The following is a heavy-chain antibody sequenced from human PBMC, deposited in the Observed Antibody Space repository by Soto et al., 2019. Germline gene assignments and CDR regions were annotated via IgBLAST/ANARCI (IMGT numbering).Heavy chain of an antibody. CDR3: ARIGVPYYYYMDV. J-gene: IGHJ6*03. CDR1: GFTFSSYW. D-gene: IGHD3-10*01. Sequence: SLRLSCAASGFTFSSYWMSWVRQAPGKGLEWVANIKQDGSEKYYVDSVKGRFTFSRDNAKNSLYLQMNSLRAEDTAVYYCARIGVPYYYYMDVWGKGTTVTVSS. V-gene: IGHV3-7*01. CDR2: IKQDGSEK.